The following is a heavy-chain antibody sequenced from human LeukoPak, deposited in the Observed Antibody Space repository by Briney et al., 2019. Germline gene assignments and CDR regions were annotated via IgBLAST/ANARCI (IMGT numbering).Heavy chain of an antibody. Sequence: SETLSLTCAVYGGSFSGYYWSWIRQPPGKGLEWIGEINHSGSTNYNPSLKSRVTISVDTSKNQFSLKLCSVTAADTAVYYCARGRNYRYYYYYYMDVWGKGTTVTVSS. CDR1: GGSFSGYY. V-gene: IGHV4-34*01. D-gene: IGHD4-11*01. CDR3: ARGRNYRYYYYYYMDV. CDR2: INHSGST. J-gene: IGHJ6*03.